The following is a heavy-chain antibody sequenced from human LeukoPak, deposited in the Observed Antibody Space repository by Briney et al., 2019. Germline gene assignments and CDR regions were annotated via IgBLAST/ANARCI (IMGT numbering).Heavy chain of an antibody. D-gene: IGHD3-16*02. CDR3: TRVRGSYRYAFDI. CDR2: IRSKAYGGTT. J-gene: IGHJ3*02. Sequence: WIRQPPGKGLEWVGFIRSKAYGGTTEYAASVKGRFTISRDDSKSIAYLQMNSLKTEDTAVYYCTRVRGSYRYAFDIWGQGTMVTVSS. V-gene: IGHV3-49*02.